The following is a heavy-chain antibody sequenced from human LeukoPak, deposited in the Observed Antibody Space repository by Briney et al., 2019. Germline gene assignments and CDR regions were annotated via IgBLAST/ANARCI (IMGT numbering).Heavy chain of an antibody. Sequence: GGSLRLSCAASGFIFSNALMSWVRQAPGKGLEWVGRIKSRTDGRTTDYAAPVTDRFTISRDDSKYTLYLQMNSLKTEDTAVYYCTPSIAVAGSLDYWGQGTLVTVSS. J-gene: IGHJ4*02. V-gene: IGHV3-15*01. CDR3: TPSIAVAGSLDY. CDR1: GFIFSNAL. D-gene: IGHD6-19*01. CDR2: IKSRTDGRTT.